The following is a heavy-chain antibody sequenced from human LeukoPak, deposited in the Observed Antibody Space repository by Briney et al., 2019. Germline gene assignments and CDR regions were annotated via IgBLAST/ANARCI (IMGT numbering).Heavy chain of an antibody. CDR2: MNPNSGNT. D-gene: IGHD3-16*01. V-gene: IGHV1-8*03. CDR1: GYTFTSYD. Sequence: GASVKVSCKASGYTFTSYDINWVRQAPGQGLEWMGWMNPNSGNTGYAQKFQGRVTITRNTSISTAYMELSSLRSEDTAVYYCARGPRLRAYYYYYMDVWGKGTTVTVSS. CDR3: ARGPRLRAYYYYYMDV. J-gene: IGHJ6*03.